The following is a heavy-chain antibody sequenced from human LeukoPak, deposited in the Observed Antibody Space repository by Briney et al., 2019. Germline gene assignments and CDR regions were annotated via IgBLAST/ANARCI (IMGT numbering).Heavy chain of an antibody. V-gene: IGHV4-34*01. Sequence: PGGSLRLSCAASGFTFSSYAMSWIRQPPGKGLEWIGEINHSGSTNYNPSLKSRVTISVDTSKNQFSLKLSSVTAADTAVYYCARGRWLPQPEAFDIWGQGTMVTVSS. D-gene: IGHD3-22*01. J-gene: IGHJ3*02. CDR2: INHSGST. CDR1: GFTFSSYA. CDR3: ARGRWLPQPEAFDI.